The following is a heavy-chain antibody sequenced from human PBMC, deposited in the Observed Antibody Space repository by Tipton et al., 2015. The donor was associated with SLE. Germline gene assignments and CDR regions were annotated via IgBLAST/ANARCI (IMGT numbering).Heavy chain of an antibody. CDR3: ARDGSSYYYYYYYMDV. D-gene: IGHD1-26*01. V-gene: IGHV3-33*01. CDR1: GFTFSSYG. Sequence: SLRLSCAASGFTFSSYGMHWVRQAPGKGLEWVAVIWYDGSSKYYADSVKGRFTISRDNSKNTLYLQMNSLRAEDTAVYYCARDGSSYYYYYYYMDVWGKGTTVTVSS. J-gene: IGHJ6*03. CDR2: IWYDGSSK.